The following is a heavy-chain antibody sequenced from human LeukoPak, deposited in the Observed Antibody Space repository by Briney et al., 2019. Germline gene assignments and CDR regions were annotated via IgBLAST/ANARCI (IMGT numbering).Heavy chain of an antibody. V-gene: IGHV3-66*01. J-gene: IGHJ4*02. CDR1: GFTVSNNY. CDR3: ARVFIDSGWYFDY. Sequence: GGSLRLSCAASGFTVSNNYMSWVRQAPGKGLEWVSVIYSGGSTYYADSVKGRFTISRDNAKNTLYLQMNSLRAEDTAMYYCARVFIDSGWYFDYWGQGTLVTVSS. CDR2: IYSGGST. D-gene: IGHD6-19*01.